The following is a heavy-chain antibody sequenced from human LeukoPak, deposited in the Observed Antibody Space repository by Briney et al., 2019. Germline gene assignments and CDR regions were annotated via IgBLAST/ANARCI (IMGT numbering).Heavy chain of an antibody. CDR3: TTRACHAGGCSSSFYYYYGLHF. CDR2: IIPIFGTA. CDR1: GNSISDYA. D-gene: IGHD3-16*01. J-gene: IGHJ6*02. Sequence: SVKVSCKASGNSISDYAVSWVRQAPGQGFEWMGGIIPIFGTADYAQKFQGRVTITADQSTSTTYMALSSLKSEDTTTYYCTTRACHAGGCSSSFYYYYGLHFWGQGTTVSVSS. V-gene: IGHV1-69*13.